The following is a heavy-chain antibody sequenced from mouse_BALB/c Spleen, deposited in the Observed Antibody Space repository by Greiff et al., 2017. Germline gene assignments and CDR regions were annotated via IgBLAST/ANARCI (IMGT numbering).Heavy chain of an antibody. CDR2: ISYSGST. Sequence: EVQVVESGPSLVKPSQTLSLTCSVTGDSITSGYWNWIRKFPGNKLEYMGYISYSGSTYYNPSLKSRISITRDTSKNQYYLQLNSVTTEDTATYYCAREGIITTVVPFAYWGQGTLVTVSA. J-gene: IGHJ3*01. CDR1: GDSITSGY. CDR3: AREGIITTVVPFAY. D-gene: IGHD1-1*01. V-gene: IGHV3-8*02.